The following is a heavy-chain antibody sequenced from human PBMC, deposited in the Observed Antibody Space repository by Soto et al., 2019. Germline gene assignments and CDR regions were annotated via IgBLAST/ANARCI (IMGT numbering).Heavy chain of an antibody. J-gene: IGHJ4*02. Sequence: WGSLRLSCVASGFTLSSYWMSWFRQAPGKALECVANIQHDGRETFYVDSVKGRFTISRDNSNNTLYLQMGRLGVEDTAVYYCARGTSHYYYAHVWYWGLGALVTVSS. CDR2: IQHDGRET. CDR3: ARGTSHYYYAHVWY. CDR1: GFTLSSYW. V-gene: IGHV3-7*03. D-gene: IGHD3-16*01.